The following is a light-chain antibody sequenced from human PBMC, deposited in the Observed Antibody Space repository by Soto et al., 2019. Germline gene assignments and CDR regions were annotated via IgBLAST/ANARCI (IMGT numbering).Light chain of an antibody. CDR3: QSYDSSLSAFYV. V-gene: IGLV1-40*01. J-gene: IGLJ1*01. Sequence: QCLLTQPPSVSGAPGQRFTISCTGSISNIGAGYDVHWYQQLPGTAPKLLIYGNSNRPSGVPDRFSGSKSGTSASLAITGLQAEDEADYYCQSYDSSLSAFYVFGTGTKVTVL. CDR1: ISNIGAGYD. CDR2: GNS.